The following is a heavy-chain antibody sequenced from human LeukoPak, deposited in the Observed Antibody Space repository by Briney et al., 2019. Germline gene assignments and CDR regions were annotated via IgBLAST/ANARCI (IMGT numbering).Heavy chain of an antibody. V-gene: IGHV3-23*01. CDR2: ISGSGGST. D-gene: IGHD2-2*01. J-gene: IGHJ4*02. CDR1: GFTFSSYA. Sequence: TGGSLRLSCAASGFTFSSYAMSWVRQAPGKGLEWVSAISGSGGSTYYADSVKGRFTISRDNSNNTLYLQMNSLRAEDTAVYYCAKDRRGIVLIPAADYWGQGTLVTVSS. CDR3: AKDRRGIVLIPAADY.